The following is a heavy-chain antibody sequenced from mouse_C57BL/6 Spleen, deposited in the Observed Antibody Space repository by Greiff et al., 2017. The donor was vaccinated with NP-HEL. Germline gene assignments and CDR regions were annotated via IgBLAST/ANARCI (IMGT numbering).Heavy chain of an antibody. V-gene: IGHV2-5*01. CDR1: GFSLTSYG. CDR3: AKNHGNYVNYAMDY. Sequence: VKLQESGPGLVQPSQSLSITCTVSGFSLTSYGVHWVRQSPGKGLEWLGVIWRGGSTDYNAAFMSRLSITKDNSKSQVFFKMNSLQADDTAIDYCAKNHGNYVNYAMDYWGQGTSVTVSS. J-gene: IGHJ4*01. CDR2: IWRGGST. D-gene: IGHD2-1*01.